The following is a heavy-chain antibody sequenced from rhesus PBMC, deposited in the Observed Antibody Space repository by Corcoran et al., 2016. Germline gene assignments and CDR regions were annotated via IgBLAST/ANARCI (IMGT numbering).Heavy chain of an antibody. CDR1: GGSISDSSR. CDR2: IYGRSTST. D-gene: IGHD3-3*01. V-gene: IGHV4S10*01. J-gene: IGHJ4*01. CDR3: ARVSTIFGLVIVLDY. Sequence: QVQLQESGPGVVKPSETLSLPCAVSGGSISDSSRWSWIRQPPGKGLELIGYIYGRSTSTNSNPYLKSRVTISKDTSKNQFSLKLSSVTAADTAVYYCARVSTIFGLVIVLDYWGQGVLVTVSS.